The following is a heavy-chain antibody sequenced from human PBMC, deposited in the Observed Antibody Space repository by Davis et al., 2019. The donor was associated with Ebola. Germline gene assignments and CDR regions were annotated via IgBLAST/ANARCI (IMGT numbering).Heavy chain of an antibody. J-gene: IGHJ4*02. D-gene: IGHD6-19*01. V-gene: IGHV3-30*03. CDR2: ISYDGSNK. CDR1: GFTFSSYG. Sequence: GESLKISCAASGFTFSSYGMHWVRQAPGKGLEWAAVISYDGSNKYYADSVKGRFTISRDNSKNTLYLQMNSLRAEDTAVYYCAARSSGWYGASDYWGQGTLVTVSS. CDR3: AARSSGWYGASDY.